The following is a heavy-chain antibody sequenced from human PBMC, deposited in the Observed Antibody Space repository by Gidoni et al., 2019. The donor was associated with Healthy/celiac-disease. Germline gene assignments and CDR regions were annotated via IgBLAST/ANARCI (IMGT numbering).Heavy chain of an antibody. V-gene: IGHV3-30*18. CDR2: IAYGGSNT. CDR1: GSSFSSYG. CDR3: AKDLRWEYYFDY. J-gene: IGHJ4*02. D-gene: IGHD4-17*01. Sequence: QVQLVVPGGGVVQSGRSLRPSCAASGSSFSSYGMHWVRQAPGKGLEWVAVIAYGGSNTYYADSVKGRFTISRENSKNTLYLQMNSLRAEDTAVYYCAKDLRWEYYFDYWGQGTLVTVSS.